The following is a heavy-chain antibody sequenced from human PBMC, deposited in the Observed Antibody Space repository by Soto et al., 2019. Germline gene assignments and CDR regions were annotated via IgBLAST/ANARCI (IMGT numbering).Heavy chain of an antibody. J-gene: IGHJ6*02. CDR2: IYYSVST. CDR3: AANLSQSAMDV. CDR1: GASISGYY. V-gene: IGHV4-59*08. Sequence: SETLSLTCTVSGASISGYYWSWIRQPPGKRLEWIGYIYYSVSTTYNPSLESRATISVDSSKNQISLKLSSVTAADTAVYYCAANLSQSAMDVWGQGTSVTLSS.